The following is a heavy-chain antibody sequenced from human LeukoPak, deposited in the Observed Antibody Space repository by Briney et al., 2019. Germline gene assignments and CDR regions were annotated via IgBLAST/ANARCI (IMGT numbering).Heavy chain of an antibody. CDR2: INPNSGGT. J-gene: IGHJ5*02. V-gene: IGHV1-2*06. D-gene: IGHD6-13*01. Sequence: ASVKVSCKASGYTFTGYYMHWVRQAPGQGLEWMGRINPNSGGTNYAQKFQGRVTMTRDTSISTAYMELSRLRSEDTAVYHCARAPRDSSTMLDLWGQGTLVTISS. CDR3: ARAPRDSSTMLDL. CDR1: GYTFTGYY.